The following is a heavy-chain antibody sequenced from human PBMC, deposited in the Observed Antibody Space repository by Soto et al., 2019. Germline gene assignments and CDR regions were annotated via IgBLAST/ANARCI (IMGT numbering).Heavy chain of an antibody. CDR1: GFTFSSYA. D-gene: IGHD6-19*01. J-gene: IGHJ4*02. CDR2: ISGSGGST. V-gene: IGHV3-23*01. Sequence: HPGGSLRLSCAASGFTFSSYAMSWVRQAPGKGLEWVSAISGSGGSTYYADSVKGRFTISRDNSKNTLYLQMNSLRAEDTAVYYCAKGSLEAVAGCFDEWGPGTLVTVSS. CDR3: AKGSLEAVAGCFDE.